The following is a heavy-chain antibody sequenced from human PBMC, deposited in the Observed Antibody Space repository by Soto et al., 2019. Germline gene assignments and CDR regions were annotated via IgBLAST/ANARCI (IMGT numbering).Heavy chain of an antibody. Sequence: PSETLSVTSTVADGSSSSSSYYWGLIRQPPGKGLEWIGSIYYSGSAYYNPSLQTRVTISLDKSKSQFSLKLNSVTAADSAVYFCARLEGLATISYYFDFWGPGALVTVS. CDR1: DGSSSSSSYY. D-gene: IGHD3-9*01. J-gene: IGHJ4*02. CDR2: IYYSGSA. V-gene: IGHV4-39*01. CDR3: ARLEGLATISYYFDF.